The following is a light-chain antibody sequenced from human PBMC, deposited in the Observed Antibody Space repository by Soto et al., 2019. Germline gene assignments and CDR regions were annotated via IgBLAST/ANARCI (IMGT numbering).Light chain of an antibody. V-gene: IGKV2-30*02. Sequence: DVVMTQSPLSLTVTLGQPASISCRSSQSLVHSDGNTYLSWYQQRPGQSPRRLIYRISNRDSGVPDRYGCKGAETDFTQTISRVEPEYVGLYYCIQATQSPWTFGQGTKVDIK. J-gene: IGKJ1*01. CDR1: QSLVHSDGNTY. CDR2: RIS. CDR3: IQATQSPWT.